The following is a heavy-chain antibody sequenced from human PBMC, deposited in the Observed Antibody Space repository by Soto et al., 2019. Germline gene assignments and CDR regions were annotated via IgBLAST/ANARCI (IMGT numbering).Heavy chain of an antibody. D-gene: IGHD2-21*02. CDR2: IYHGGNT. CDR3: ASDAGCDLDN. J-gene: IGHJ4*02. Sequence: QLQLQESGPGLLKPSGTLSLTCEVSGGSITTSNWWSWVRQSPGGGLEWIAEIYHGGNTNYSPSLRSRLTISVDKSKNQFSLKMTSVTAADTAVYYCASDAGCDLDNWGQGTLVTVSS. V-gene: IGHV4-4*02. CDR1: GGSITTSNW.